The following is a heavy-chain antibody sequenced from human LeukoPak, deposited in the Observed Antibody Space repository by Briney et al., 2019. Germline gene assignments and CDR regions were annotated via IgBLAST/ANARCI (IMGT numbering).Heavy chain of an antibody. CDR3: ARDRGTYYDFWSGYPDY. CDR1: GFTFSSYE. Sequence: GGSLRLSCAASGFTFSSYEMNWVRQAPGKGLEWVSGINWNGGSTGYADSVKGRFTISRDNAKNSLYLQMNSLRAEDTALYYCARDRGTYYDFWSGYPDYWGQGTLVTVSS. J-gene: IGHJ4*02. D-gene: IGHD3-3*01. CDR2: INWNGGST. V-gene: IGHV3-20*04.